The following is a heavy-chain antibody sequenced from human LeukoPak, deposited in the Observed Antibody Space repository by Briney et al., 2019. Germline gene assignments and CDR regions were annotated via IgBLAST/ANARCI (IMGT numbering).Heavy chain of an antibody. Sequence: GASVKVSFKASGYTFTSYYMHWVRQAPGQGLEWMGIINPSGGSTSYVQKFQGRGTMTRDTSTSTVYMELSSLRSEDTAVYYCARPGYCSGGSCYSDYWGQGTLVTVSS. CDR2: INPSGGST. V-gene: IGHV1-46*03. J-gene: IGHJ4*02. D-gene: IGHD2-15*01. CDR3: ARPGYCSGGSCYSDY. CDR1: GYTFTSYY.